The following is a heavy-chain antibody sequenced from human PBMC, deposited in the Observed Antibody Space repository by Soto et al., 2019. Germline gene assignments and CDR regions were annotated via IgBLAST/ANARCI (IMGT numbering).Heavy chain of an antibody. D-gene: IGHD6-25*01. CDR1: GGSISSGGYS. CDR2: IYHSGST. CDR3: ARGRPAFDY. Sequence: SETLSLTCAVSGGSISSGGYSWSWIRQPPGKGLEWIGYIYHSGSTYYNPSLKSRVTISVDRSKNQFSLKLSSVTAADTAVYYCARGRPAFDYWGQGTLVTVSS. J-gene: IGHJ4*02. V-gene: IGHV4-30-2*01.